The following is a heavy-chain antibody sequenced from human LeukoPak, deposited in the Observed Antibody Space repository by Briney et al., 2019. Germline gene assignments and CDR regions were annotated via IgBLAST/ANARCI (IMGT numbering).Heavy chain of an antibody. CDR2: IILIFGTA. D-gene: IGHD5-24*01. Sequence: ASVKVSCKASGGTFSSYAISWVRQAPGQGLEWMGGIILIFGTANYAQKFQGRVTITADESTSTAYMELSSLRSEDTAVYYCASQGERWLQMNPFDNWGQGTLVTVSS. CDR1: GGTFSSYA. V-gene: IGHV1-69*13. J-gene: IGHJ4*02. CDR3: ASQGERWLQMNPFDN.